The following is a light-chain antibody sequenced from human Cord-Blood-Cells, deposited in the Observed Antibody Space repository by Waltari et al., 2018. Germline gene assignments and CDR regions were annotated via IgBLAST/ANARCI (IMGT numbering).Light chain of an antibody. CDR2: DAS. V-gene: IGKV3-11*01. CDR1: QSVSSY. J-gene: IGKJ5*01. Sequence: IVSPQSPATLPLPPGASATLSCTASQSVSSYLAWYQQKPGQAPRLLSYDASNTATGIPARFSGSGSGTDFTLTFSSLEPGDFAVYYCQQRSNWPPITFGEGTRLEIK. CDR3: QQRSNWPPIT.